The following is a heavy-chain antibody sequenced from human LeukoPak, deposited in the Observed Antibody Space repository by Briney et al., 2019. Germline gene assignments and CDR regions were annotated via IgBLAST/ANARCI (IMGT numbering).Heavy chain of an antibody. CDR2: IIPIFGTA. D-gene: IGHD3-3*01. CDR1: GGTFSSYA. J-gene: IGHJ4*02. CDR3: ASIQYDFWSGYQYYFDY. V-gene: IGHV1-69*05. Sequence: SVKVSCKASGGTFSSYAISWVRQAPGQGLGWMGGIIPIFGTANYAQKFQGRVTITTDESTSTAYMELSSLRSEDTAVYYCASIQYDFWSGYQYYFDYWGQGTLVTVSS.